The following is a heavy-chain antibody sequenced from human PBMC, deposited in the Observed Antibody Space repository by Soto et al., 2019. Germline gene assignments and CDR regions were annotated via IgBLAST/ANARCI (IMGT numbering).Heavy chain of an antibody. V-gene: IGHV4-59*01. CDR1: GGSISSYY. J-gene: IGHJ6*02. CDR2: IYYSGST. Sequence: TLSLTCTVSGGSISSYYWSWIRQPPGKGLEWIGYIYYSGSTNYNPSLKSRVTISVDTSKNQFSLKLSSVTAADTAVYYCARATGGMDVWGQGTTVTVSS. CDR3: ARATGGMDV.